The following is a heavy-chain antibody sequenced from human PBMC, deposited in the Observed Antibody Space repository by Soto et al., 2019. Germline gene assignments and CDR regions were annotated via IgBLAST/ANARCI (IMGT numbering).Heavy chain of an antibody. V-gene: IGHV3-49*05. D-gene: IGHD6-19*01. J-gene: IGHJ4*02. Sequence: EVQLVESGGGLVKPGRSLRLSCTASGFTFGDYAMSWFRQAPGKGLEWVGFIRSKAYGGTTEYAASVKGRFTISRDDSKRTAYLKRNSRKPEDTAVYYCTREASSGYSRGWYGLGLAYWAQGTLVTVPS. CDR1: GFTFGDYA. CDR3: TREASSGYSRGWYGLGLAY. CDR2: IRSKAYGGTT.